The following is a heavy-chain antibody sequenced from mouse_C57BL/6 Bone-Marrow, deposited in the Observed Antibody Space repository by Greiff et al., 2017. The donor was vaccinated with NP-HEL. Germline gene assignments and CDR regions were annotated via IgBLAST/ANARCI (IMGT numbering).Heavy chain of an antibody. D-gene: IGHD1-1*01. CDR2: IYPGSGNT. J-gene: IGHJ2*01. V-gene: IGHV1-76*01. CDR3: AREDTTVDYFDY. CDR1: GYTFTDYY. Sequence: VQLQQSGAELVRPGASVKLSCKASGYTFTDYYINWVKQRPGQGLEWIARIYPGSGNTYYNEKFKGKATLTAEKSSSTAYMQLSSLTSEASAVYFCAREDTTVDYFDYWGQGTTLTVSS.